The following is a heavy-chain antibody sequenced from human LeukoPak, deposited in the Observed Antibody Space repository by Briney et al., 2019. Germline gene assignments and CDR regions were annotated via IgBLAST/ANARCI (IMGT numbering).Heavy chain of an antibody. CDR2: INTNTGNP. J-gene: IGHJ6*02. CDR3: ARSWDPRWSDYYYGMDV. V-gene: IGHV7-4-1*02. CDR1: GYTFTSYA. Sequence: ASVKVSCKASGYTFTSYAMNWVRQAPGQGLEWMGWINTNTGNPTYAQGFTGRFVFSLDTSVSTAYLQISSLKAEDTAVYYCARSWDPRWSDYYYGMDVWGQGTTVTASS. D-gene: IGHD3-3*01.